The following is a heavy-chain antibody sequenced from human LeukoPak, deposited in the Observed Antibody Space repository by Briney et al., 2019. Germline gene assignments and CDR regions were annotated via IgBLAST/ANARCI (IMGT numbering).Heavy chain of an antibody. CDR1: GLTFGIYA. CDR3: ARLYSGTYPVDY. J-gene: IGHJ4*02. V-gene: IGHV3-23*01. CDR2: ISGSGDST. D-gene: IGHD1-26*01. Sequence: GGSLRLSCAVSGLTFGIYAMSWVRQAPGKGLEWVATISGSGDSTFYADSVKGRFTISRDNSRNTVSLQMDRLRAEDTAIYYCARLYSGTYPVDYWGQGSLVTVSS.